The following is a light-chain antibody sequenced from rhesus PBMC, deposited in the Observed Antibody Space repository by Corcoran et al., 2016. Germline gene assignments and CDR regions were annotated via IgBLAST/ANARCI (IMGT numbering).Light chain of an antibody. CDR3: QQYSSRPT. Sequence: DIQMTQSPSSLSASVGDTVTITCRASQGISSWLAWYQQKPGKAPKLLNYKASSLQSGVPSRVSGSGSGTDFTLTIRLLQSEDFATYYCQQYSSRPTFGQGTKVEIK. CDR2: KAS. V-gene: IGKV1-22*01. J-gene: IGKJ1*01. CDR1: QGISSW.